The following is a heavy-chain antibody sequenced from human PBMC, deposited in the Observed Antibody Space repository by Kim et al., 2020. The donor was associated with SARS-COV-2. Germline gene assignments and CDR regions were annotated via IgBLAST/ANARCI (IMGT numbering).Heavy chain of an antibody. Sequence: SETLSLTCAVYGGSFSGYYWSWIRQPPGKGLEWIGEINHSGSTNYNPSLKSRITISVDTSKNQFSLKLTPVTAADTAVYYCARGRSRKRYCSGGSCSNWFDPWGQGTLVTVSS. J-gene: IGHJ5*02. CDR1: GGSFSGYY. V-gene: IGHV4-34*01. D-gene: IGHD2-15*01. CDR3: ARGRSRKRYCSGGSCSNWFDP. CDR2: INHSGST.